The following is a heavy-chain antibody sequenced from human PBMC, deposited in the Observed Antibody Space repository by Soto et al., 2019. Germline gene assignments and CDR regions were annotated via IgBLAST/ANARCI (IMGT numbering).Heavy chain of an antibody. CDR1: GYTFTSYD. Sequence: ASVKVSCKASGYTFTSYDINWVRQATGQGLEWMGWMNPNSGNTGYAQKFQGRVTMTRNTSISTAYMELSSLRSEDTAVYYCARVASNSIYSSSWFNWFDPWGQGTLVTVSS. V-gene: IGHV1-8*01. CDR2: MNPNSGNT. J-gene: IGHJ5*02. CDR3: ARVASNSIYSSSWFNWFDP. D-gene: IGHD6-13*01.